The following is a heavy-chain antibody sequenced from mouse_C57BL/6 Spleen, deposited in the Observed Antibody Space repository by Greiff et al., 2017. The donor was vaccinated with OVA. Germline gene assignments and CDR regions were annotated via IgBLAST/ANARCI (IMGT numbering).Heavy chain of an antibody. V-gene: IGHV5-9-1*02. J-gene: IGHJ2*01. CDR1: GFTFSSYA. CDR2: ISSGGDYI. CDR3: TREGDPYYFDY. D-gene: IGHD3-3*01. Sequence: EVQRVESGEGLVKPGGSLKLSCAASGFTFSSYAMSWVRQTPEKRLEWVAYISSGGDYIYYADTVKGRFTISRDNARNTLYLQMSSLKSEDTAMYYCTREGDPYYFDYWGQGTTLTVSS.